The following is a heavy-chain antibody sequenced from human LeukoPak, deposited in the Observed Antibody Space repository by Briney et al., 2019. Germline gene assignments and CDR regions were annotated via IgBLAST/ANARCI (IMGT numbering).Heavy chain of an antibody. J-gene: IGHJ4*02. CDR3: TTLTDYYDSSGPQPIDY. Sequence: PGGSLRLSCAASGFTFSGSSIHWVRQASGQGLEWVGRIRSKTNTYATAYAASVKGRFTISRDDSKNTAYLQMNGLKTEDTAVYYCTTLTDYYDSSGPQPIDYWGQGTLVTVSS. CDR2: IRSKTNTYAT. CDR1: GFTFSGSS. D-gene: IGHD3-22*01. V-gene: IGHV3-73*01.